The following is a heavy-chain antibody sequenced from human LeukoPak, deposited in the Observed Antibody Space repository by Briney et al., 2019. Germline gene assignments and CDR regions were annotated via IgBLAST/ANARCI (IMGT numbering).Heavy chain of an antibody. CDR2: ISYDGSNK. D-gene: IGHD6-25*01. CDR3: AEDAADYYGMDV. Sequence: PGGSLRLSCAASGFTFSSYGMHWVRQAPGKGLEWVAVISYDGSNKYYADSVKGRFTISRDNSKNTLYLQMNSLRAEDTAVYYCAEDAADYYGMDVWGQGTTVTVSS. CDR1: GFTFSSYG. J-gene: IGHJ6*02. V-gene: IGHV3-30*18.